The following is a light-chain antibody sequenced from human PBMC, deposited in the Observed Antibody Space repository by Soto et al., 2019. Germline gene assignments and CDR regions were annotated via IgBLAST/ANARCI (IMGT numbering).Light chain of an antibody. CDR3: SSFTNTITRYA. Sequence: QSVLTQPASVSGSSGQSITISCTGTSSDVGGYNYVSWFQHHPGKAPKLIIYEVSYRPSGVSNRFSGSKSGDTASLTISGLQAEDEADYYCSSFTNTITRYAFGTGTRSPS. V-gene: IGLV2-14*01. J-gene: IGLJ1*01. CDR1: SSDVGGYNY. CDR2: EVS.